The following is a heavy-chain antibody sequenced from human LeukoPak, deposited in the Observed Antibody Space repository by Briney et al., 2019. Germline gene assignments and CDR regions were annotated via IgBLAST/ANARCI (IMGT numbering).Heavy chain of an antibody. V-gene: IGHV3-23*01. J-gene: IGHJ4*02. CDR3: AKDVYSYGSNFDY. CDR1: GFTFSSYA. CDR2: ISGRGGST. Sequence: GGSLRLSCAASGFTFSSYAMSWVRQAPGKGLEWVSAISGRGGSTYYADSVKGRFTISRDNSKNTLYLQMNSLRAEDTAVYYCAKDVYSYGSNFDYWGQGTLVTVSS. D-gene: IGHD5-18*01.